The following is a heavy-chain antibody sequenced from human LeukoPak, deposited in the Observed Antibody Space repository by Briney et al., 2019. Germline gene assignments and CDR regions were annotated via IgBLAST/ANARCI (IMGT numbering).Heavy chain of an antibody. V-gene: IGHV3-9*03. J-gene: IGHJ3*02. CDR3: AKGQMAAMGSGAFDI. Sequence: PGGSLRLSCAASGFTFDDYAMHWVRQAPGKGLEWVSGISWNSGSIGYADSVKGRFTISRDNAKNSLYLQMNSLRAEDMALYYCAKGQMAAMGSGAFDIWGQGTMVTVSS. D-gene: IGHD5-18*01. CDR2: ISWNSGSI. CDR1: GFTFDDYA.